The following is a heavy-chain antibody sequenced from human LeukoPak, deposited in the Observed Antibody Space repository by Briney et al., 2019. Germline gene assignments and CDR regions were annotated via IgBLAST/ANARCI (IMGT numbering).Heavy chain of an antibody. D-gene: IGHD6-25*01. Sequence: SQTLSLTCAISGDSVSNNRATWNCIRQSPSRGLEWLGRTYYRSKWYNDYAVSVKSRITINPDTSKNQFSLQMNSVTPEDTAVYYCARESASNFAYWGQGTLVTVSS. CDR1: GDSVSNNRAT. CDR3: ARESASNFAY. V-gene: IGHV6-1*01. CDR2: TYYRSKWYN. J-gene: IGHJ4*02.